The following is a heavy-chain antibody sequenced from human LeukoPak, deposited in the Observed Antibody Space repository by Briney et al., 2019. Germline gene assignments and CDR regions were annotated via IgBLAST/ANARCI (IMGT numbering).Heavy chain of an antibody. CDR3: AKEEQRNFDY. J-gene: IGHJ4*02. V-gene: IGHV3-23*01. CDR1: GFTFSNYA. Sequence: GGSLRLSCAASGFTFSNYAMSWVRQAPGKGLEWVSGISGSGDSTYYGDSVQGRFTISRDNSKNTLYLQMNTLRAEDTAVYYCAKEEQRNFDYWGQGTLVTVSS. CDR2: ISGSGDST. D-gene: IGHD1/OR15-1a*01.